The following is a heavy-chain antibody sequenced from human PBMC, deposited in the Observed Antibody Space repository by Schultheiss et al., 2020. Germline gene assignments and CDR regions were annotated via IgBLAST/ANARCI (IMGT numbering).Heavy chain of an antibody. CDR2: VSAYNGNT. V-gene: IGHV1-18*01. Sequence: ASVKVSCKASGYTFTSYGISWVRQAPGQGLEWMGWVSAYNGNTNYAQKFQDRVTMTTDTSTSTAYMELRSLRSDDTAVYYCARATRHSGHPFLPTMEWGQGTLVTVSS. CDR3: ARATRHSGHPFLPTME. CDR1: GYTFTSYG. J-gene: IGHJ4*02. D-gene: IGHD3-10*01.